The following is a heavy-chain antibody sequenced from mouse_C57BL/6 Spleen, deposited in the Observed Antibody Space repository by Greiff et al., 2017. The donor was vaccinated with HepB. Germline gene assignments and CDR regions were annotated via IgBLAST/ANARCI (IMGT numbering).Heavy chain of an antibody. V-gene: IGHV1-52*01. Sequence: VQLQQSGAELVRPGSSVKLSCKASGYTFTSYWMHWVKQRPIQGLEWIGNIDPSDSETHYNQKFKDKATLTVDKSSSTAYMHLSSLTSEDSAVYYCARLGAYYGSSPYYFDYWGQGTTLTVSS. J-gene: IGHJ2*01. CDR3: ARLGAYYGSSPYYFDY. CDR2: IDPSDSET. D-gene: IGHD1-1*01. CDR1: GYTFTSYW.